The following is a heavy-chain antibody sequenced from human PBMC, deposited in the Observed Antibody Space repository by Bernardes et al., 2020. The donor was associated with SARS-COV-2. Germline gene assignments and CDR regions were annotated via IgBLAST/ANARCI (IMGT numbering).Heavy chain of an antibody. Sequence: GGSLRLSCAASGFILSSSWMHWVRQVPGTGLVWVSRINGDGSRTKYADSVKGRFTISRDNARSTVYLQMSSLRVEDAAVYFCARGGDTDYESYFDYWGQGTLVTVSP. CDR1: GFILSSSW. D-gene: IGHD3-16*01. V-gene: IGHV3-74*01. J-gene: IGHJ4*02. CDR3: ARGGDTDYESYFDY. CDR2: INGDGSRT.